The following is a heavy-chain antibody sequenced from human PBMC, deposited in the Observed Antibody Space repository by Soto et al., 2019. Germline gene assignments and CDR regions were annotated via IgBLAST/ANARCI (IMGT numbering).Heavy chain of an antibody. J-gene: IGHJ6*02. CDR1: GGSFSGYY. V-gene: IGHV4-34*01. CDR3: AREAPDIVVVPAHPPRYYYDGTDV. Sequence: QVQLQQWGAGLLKPSETLSLTCAVYGGSFSGYYWSWIRQPPGKGLEWIGEINHSGSTNYNPSLKSRVTISVDTPKIQFSLTRDSVPAADTAVYHGAREAPDIVVVPAHPPRYYYDGTDVWGQGTTVTVSS. D-gene: IGHD2-2*01. CDR2: INHSGST.